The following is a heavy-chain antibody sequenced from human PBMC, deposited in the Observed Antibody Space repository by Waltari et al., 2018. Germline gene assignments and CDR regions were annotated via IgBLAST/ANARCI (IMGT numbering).Heavy chain of an antibody. J-gene: IGHJ4*02. CDR3: ARGSDCGGAPCFDY. D-gene: IGHD2-21*01. CDR1: GGSISSSSYY. Sequence: QLQLQESGPGLVKPSETLSLTCTVSGGSISSSSYYWGWIRQPPGKGLEWIGSIYYSGSTYYNPSLKSRVTISVDTSKNQFSLKLSSVTAADTAVYYCARGSDCGGAPCFDYWGQGTLVTVSS. CDR2: IYYSGST. V-gene: IGHV4-39*07.